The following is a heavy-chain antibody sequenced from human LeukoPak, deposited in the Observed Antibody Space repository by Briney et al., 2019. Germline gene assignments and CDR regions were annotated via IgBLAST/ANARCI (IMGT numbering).Heavy chain of an antibody. V-gene: IGHV4-31*03. CDR2: IYYSGST. D-gene: IGHD5-18*01. CDR3: ARAYSYGLIHDAFDI. J-gene: IGHJ3*02. CDR1: GDSISSGGYY. Sequence: SETLSLTCTVSGDSISSGGYYWSWIRQHPGKGLEWIGYIYYSGSTYYNPSLKSRVTISVDTSKNQFSLKLSSVTAADTAVYYCARAYSYGLIHDAFDIWGQGTMVTVSS.